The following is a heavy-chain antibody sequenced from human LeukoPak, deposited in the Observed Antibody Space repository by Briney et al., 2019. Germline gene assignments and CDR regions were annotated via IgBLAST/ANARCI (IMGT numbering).Heavy chain of an antibody. CDR2: IYYSGST. V-gene: IGHV4-59*01. Sequence: SETLSLTCTVSGGSISSYYWSWIRQPPGKGLEWIGYIYYSGSTNYNPSLKSRVTISVDTSKNQFSLTLSSETAADTAVYYCASIVGATSYWYFDLWGRGTLVTVSS. CDR3: ASIVGATSYWYFDL. J-gene: IGHJ2*01. D-gene: IGHD1-26*01. CDR1: GGSISSYY.